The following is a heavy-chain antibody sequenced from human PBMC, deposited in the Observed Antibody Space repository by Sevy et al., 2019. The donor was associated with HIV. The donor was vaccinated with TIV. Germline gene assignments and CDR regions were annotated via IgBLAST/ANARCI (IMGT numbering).Heavy chain of an antibody. Sequence: GGSLRLSCAASGFTFSSYSMNWVRQAPGKGLEWVSSISSSSSYIYYADSVKGRFTISRDNAKNSLYLQMNSLRAEDTAVYYSASSTRASLTTYSSSWFGYPFYYYYGMDVWGQGTTVTVSS. CDR3: ASSTRASLTTYSSSWFGYPFYYYYGMDV. D-gene: IGHD6-13*01. V-gene: IGHV3-21*01. CDR2: ISSSSSYI. CDR1: GFTFSSYS. J-gene: IGHJ6*02.